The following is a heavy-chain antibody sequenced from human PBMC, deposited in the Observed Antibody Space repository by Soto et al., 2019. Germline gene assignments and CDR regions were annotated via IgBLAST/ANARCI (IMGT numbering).Heavy chain of an antibody. CDR1: GAPITTTKW. D-gene: IGHD3-16*01. Sequence: QEQPQESGPGLVKPSETLSLTCTVSGAPITTTKWWAWVRLPPGKALEWIGELSREGNGNSNPSLEGRFIMSLDQSKNHFSLKLTSVTAADTAIYYCATQTISHTWGVWGRGTSVTVSS. CDR3: ATQTISHTWGV. V-gene: IGHV4-4*02. J-gene: IGHJ6*02. CDR2: LSREGNG.